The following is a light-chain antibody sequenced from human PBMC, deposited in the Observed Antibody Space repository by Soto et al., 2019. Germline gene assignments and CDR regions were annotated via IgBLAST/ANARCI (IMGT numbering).Light chain of an antibody. CDR2: EAS. V-gene: IGKV3-11*01. J-gene: IGKJ4*01. CDR3: QQHINWPLT. Sequence: EIVMTQSPATLSVSPGEGATVSCRASQSVSSNLAWYQQKPGQAPRLLIYEASNRATGIPARFSGSGSGADFTLTISSLEPEDFALYYCQQHINWPLTFGGGTKVDIK. CDR1: QSVSSN.